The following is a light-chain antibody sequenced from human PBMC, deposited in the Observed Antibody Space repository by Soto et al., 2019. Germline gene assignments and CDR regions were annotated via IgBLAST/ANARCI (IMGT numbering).Light chain of an antibody. CDR3: SSYTSNRIPI. J-gene: IGLJ2*01. V-gene: IGLV2-14*01. CDR2: DVS. Sequence: QSALTQPASVSGSPGQSITISCTGTSSDVGNYNYVSWYQQHPGKAPKLMIYDVSKRPSGVSSHFSGSKSGNTASLTISGLQAEDEADYYCSSYTSNRIPIFGGGTKLTVL. CDR1: SSDVGNYNY.